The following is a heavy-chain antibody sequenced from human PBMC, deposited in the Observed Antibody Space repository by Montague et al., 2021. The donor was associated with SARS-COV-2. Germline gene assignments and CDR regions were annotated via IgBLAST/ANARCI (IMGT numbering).Heavy chain of an antibody. V-gene: IGHV4-39*01. CDR2: ITCSGYT. Sequence: SETLSLTCAVSGVSSSRTTSYWAWLRQPQGMGREWLVSITCSGYTNFNSSLKSRVTISIDTSKNQFSLRLTSVSAADTGVYYCARRYGSAFDYWGQGTLVTVSS. D-gene: IGHD3-10*01. J-gene: IGHJ4*02. CDR1: GVSSSRTTSY. CDR3: ARRYGSAFDY.